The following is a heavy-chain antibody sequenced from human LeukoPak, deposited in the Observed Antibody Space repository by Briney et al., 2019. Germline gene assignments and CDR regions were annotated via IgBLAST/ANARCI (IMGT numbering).Heavy chain of an antibody. CDR2: INHSGST. V-gene: IGHV4-34*01. CDR1: GGSFSGYY. Sequence: PSETLSLTCAVYGGSFSGYYWSWIRQPPGKGLEWIGEINHSGSTNYNPSLKSRVTISVDTSKNQFSLKLSSVTAADTAVYYCARGSMVRGRFDPWGQGTLVTVSS. CDR3: ARGSMVRGRFDP. D-gene: IGHD3-10*01. J-gene: IGHJ5*02.